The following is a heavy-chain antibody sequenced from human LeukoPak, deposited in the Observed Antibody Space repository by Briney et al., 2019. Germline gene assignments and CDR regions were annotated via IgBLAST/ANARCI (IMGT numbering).Heavy chain of an antibody. Sequence: GESLKISCKGTGYSFTSYWLGWVRQMPGKGLEGMGIIYPGDSDTRYSPSFQGQVTISADKSISTAYLQWSSLKASDTAMYYCARTTEKWYFGLWGRGTLVTVSS. CDR2: IYPGDSDT. V-gene: IGHV5-51*01. CDR3: ARTTEKWYFGL. CDR1: GYSFTSYW. J-gene: IGHJ2*01. D-gene: IGHD4-17*01.